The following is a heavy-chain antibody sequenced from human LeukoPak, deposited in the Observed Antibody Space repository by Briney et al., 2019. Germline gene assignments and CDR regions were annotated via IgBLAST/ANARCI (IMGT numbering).Heavy chain of an antibody. CDR1: GFTFDDYA. CDR2: ISWNSGSI. D-gene: IGHD5-12*01. V-gene: IGHV3-9*01. Sequence: GGSLRLSCAASGFTFDDYAMHWVRQAPGKGLEWVSGISWNSGSIGYADSVKGRFTISRDNAKNSLYLQMNSLRAEDTALYYCAKDIAPYSGYEVPGDWGQGTLVTVSS. CDR3: AKDIAPYSGYEVPGD. J-gene: IGHJ4*02.